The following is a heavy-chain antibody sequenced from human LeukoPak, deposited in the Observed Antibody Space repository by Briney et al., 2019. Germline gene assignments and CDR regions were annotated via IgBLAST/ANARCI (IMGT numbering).Heavy chain of an antibody. CDR2: INPNSGGT. CDR3: ARDSRFLEWLGYYCDY. J-gene: IGHJ4*02. V-gene: IGHV1-2*02. CDR1: RYTFTGYY. D-gene: IGHD3-3*01. Sequence: ASVKVSCKASRYTFTGYYMHWVRQAPGQGLEWMGWINPNSGGTNYAQKFQGRVTMTRDTSISTAYMELSRLRSDDTAVYYCARDSRFLEWLGYYCDYWGQGTLVTVSS.